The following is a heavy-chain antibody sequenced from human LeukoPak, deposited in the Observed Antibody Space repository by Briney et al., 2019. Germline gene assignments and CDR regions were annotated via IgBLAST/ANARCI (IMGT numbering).Heavy chain of an antibody. CDR1: GFTFSSYW. CDR3: ARDSGYSPNLSVDY. V-gene: IGHV3-74*01. Sequence: PGGSLRLSCAASGFTFSSYWMHWVRQAPGKGLVWVSRSNSDGSSTSYADSVKGRFTISRDNAKNTLYLQMNSLRAEDTAVYYCARDSGYSPNLSVDYWGQGTLVTVSS. CDR2: SNSDGSST. J-gene: IGHJ4*02. D-gene: IGHD5-18*01.